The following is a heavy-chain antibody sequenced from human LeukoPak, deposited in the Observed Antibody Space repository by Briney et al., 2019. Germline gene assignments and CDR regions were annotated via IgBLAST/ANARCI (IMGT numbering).Heavy chain of an antibody. Sequence: SETLSLTCIVSGGPISTHYWSWSRQPPGKGLEWIGYNDYSGSTNYNSSLKSRVTISVDTSKNQFSLKLNSVTAADTAVYYCARGATFRGTYYMDVWGKGTTVTVSS. CDR2: NDYSGST. J-gene: IGHJ6*03. D-gene: IGHD3-10*01. CDR3: ARGATFRGTYYMDV. V-gene: IGHV4-59*11. CDR1: GGPISTHY.